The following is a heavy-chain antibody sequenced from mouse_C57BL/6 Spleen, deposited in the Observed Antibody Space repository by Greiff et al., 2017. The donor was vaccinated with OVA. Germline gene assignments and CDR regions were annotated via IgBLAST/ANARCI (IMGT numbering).Heavy chain of an antibody. Sequence: QVQLKESGTELVKPGASVKLSCKASGYTFTSYWMHWVKQRPGQGLEWIGNINPSNGGTNYNEKFKSKATLTVDKSSSTAYMQLSSLTSEDSAVYYCARLEGRFLMDYWGQGTSVTVSS. J-gene: IGHJ4*01. CDR1: GYTFTSYW. D-gene: IGHD3-3*01. CDR2: INPSNGGT. CDR3: ARLEGRFLMDY. V-gene: IGHV1-53*01.